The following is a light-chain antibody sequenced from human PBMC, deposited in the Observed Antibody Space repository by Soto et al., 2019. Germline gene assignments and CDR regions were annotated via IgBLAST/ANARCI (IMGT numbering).Light chain of an antibody. CDR3: QQRSNWPLP. V-gene: IGKV3-11*01. CDR1: QSVSSTY. J-gene: IGKJ5*01. CDR2: DAS. Sequence: EIVLSQSPGTLSLSPGERATLSCRASQSVSSTYVAWYQQKPGQAPNLLIYDASNRATGIPARFSGSGSGTDFTLTISSLEPEDFAVYYCQQRSNWPLPFGQGTRL.